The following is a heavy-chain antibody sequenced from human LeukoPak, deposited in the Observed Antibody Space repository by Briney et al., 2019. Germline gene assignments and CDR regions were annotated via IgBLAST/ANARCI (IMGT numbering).Heavy chain of an antibody. D-gene: IGHD2-21*01. V-gene: IGHV1-3*01. CDR1: GYTFTNYV. CDR2: INAGNGDT. Sequence: GASVKVSCKASGYTFTNYVVRWVRQAPGQRPEWMGWINAGNGDTKYSQNFQGRVTITRDTSASTAYMELSSLTSEDTALYHCARDDCGDTCYPGGYWGQGTLVTVSS. J-gene: IGHJ4*02. CDR3: ARDDCGDTCYPGGY.